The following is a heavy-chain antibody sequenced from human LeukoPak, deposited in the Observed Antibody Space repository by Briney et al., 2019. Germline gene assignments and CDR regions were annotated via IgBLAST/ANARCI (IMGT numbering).Heavy chain of an antibody. J-gene: IGHJ4*02. CDR3: ARDLDSSGPTAGY. CDR2: IYYSGST. V-gene: IGHV4-59*01. D-gene: IGHD3-22*01. Sequence: SETLSLTCTVSGGSISSYYWSWIRQPPGKGLEWIGYIYYSGSTNYNPSLKSRVTISVDTSKNQFSLKLSSVTAADTAVYYCARDLDSSGPTAGYWGEGTLVTVSS. CDR1: GGSISSYY.